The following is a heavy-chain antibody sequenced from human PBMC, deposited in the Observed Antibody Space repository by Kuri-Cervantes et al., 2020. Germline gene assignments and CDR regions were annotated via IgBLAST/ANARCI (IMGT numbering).Heavy chain of an antibody. CDR2: ISYDGSNK. J-gene: IGHJ4*02. Sequence: GESLKISCAASGFTFSSYAMHWVRQAPGKGLEWVAVISYDGSNKYYADSVKGRFTISRDNSKNTLYLQMNSLRAEDTAVYYCARDCSSTSCYAVYWGQGTLVTVSS. CDR1: GFTFSSYA. V-gene: IGHV3-30-3*01. CDR3: ARDCSSTSCYAVY. D-gene: IGHD2-2*01.